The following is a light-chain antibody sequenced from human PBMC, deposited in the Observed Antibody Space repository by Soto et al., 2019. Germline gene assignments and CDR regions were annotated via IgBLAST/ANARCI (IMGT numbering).Light chain of an antibody. CDR2: TND. CDR1: SSNIGSNY. CDR3: AAWDDSLRGWV. Sequence: QSVLTQPPSASGTPGQRVTISCSGSSSNIGSNYVYWYQQLPGTAPKLLIYTNDQRPSGVPDRFSGSKSGTSASLAIGGLRSEDEADYYCAAWDDSLRGWVFGGGTQLTVL. V-gene: IGLV1-47*02. J-gene: IGLJ3*02.